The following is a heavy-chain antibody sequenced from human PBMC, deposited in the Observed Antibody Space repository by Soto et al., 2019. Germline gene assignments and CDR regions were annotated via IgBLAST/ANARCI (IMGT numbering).Heavy chain of an antibody. V-gene: IGHV3-53*01. CDR2: LYDVDGS. CDR3: ASWHEREHAYDV. Sequence: DVQLVESGGGLIQPGESLRLSCAAFGLTVSGKKYVAWVRQAPGKGLEWVSALYDVDGSFYADSVKGRFTTSSDSSKTTVYLQMNSLRPDDTAVYYCASWHEREHAYDVWGQGTTVTVSS. CDR1: GLTVSGKKY. J-gene: IGHJ3*01. D-gene: IGHD1-1*01.